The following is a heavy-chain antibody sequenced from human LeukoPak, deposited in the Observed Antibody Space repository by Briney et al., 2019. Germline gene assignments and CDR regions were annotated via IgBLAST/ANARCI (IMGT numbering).Heavy chain of an antibody. CDR2: IIPILGIA. CDR3: ARVDDYGDYCLRA. CDR1: GGTFSSYA. D-gene: IGHD4-17*01. Sequence: ASVKVSCKASGGTFSSYAISWVRQAPGQGLEWMGRIIPILGIANYAQKFQGRVTITADKSTSTAYMELSSLRSEDTAVYYCARVDDYGDYCLRAWGQGTLVTVSS. V-gene: IGHV1-69*04. J-gene: IGHJ5*02.